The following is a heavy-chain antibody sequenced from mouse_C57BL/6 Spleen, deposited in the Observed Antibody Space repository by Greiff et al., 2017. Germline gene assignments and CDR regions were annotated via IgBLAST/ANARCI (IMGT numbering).Heavy chain of an antibody. CDR2: IDPNSGGT. V-gene: IGHV1-72*01. CDR3: AREWFTSAGFAY. Sequence: QVQLQQPGAELVKPGASVKLSCKASGYTFTSYWMHWVKQRPGRGLEWIGSIDPNSGGTKYNEKFKSKATLTVDKPSSTAYMQLSSLTSEDSAVYDCAREWFTSAGFAYWGQGTLVTVSA. CDR1: GYTFTSYW. D-gene: IGHD1-2*01. J-gene: IGHJ3*01.